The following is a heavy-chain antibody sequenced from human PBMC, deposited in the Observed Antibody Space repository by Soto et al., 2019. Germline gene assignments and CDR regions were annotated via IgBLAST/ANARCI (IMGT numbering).Heavy chain of an antibody. CDR2: IKTKSEGGPT. D-gene: IGHD2-15*01. J-gene: IGHJ6*02. Sequence: PGGSLRLSCAASGLPISNAWMNWVRQAPGKGLEWVGRIKTKSEGGPTDYAAAVKGRFTVSRDDSKNTLYLQMNSLKTEDTAVYYCTTGPVEGVWGQGTTVTVSS. CDR1: GLPISNAW. V-gene: IGHV3-15*07. CDR3: TTGPVEGV.